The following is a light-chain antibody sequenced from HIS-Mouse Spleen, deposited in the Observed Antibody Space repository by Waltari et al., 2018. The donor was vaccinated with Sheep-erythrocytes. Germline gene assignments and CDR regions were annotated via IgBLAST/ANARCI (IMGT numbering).Light chain of an antibody. Sequence: SYVLTQPPSVSVAPGQTAGITCGGNNIGTKSGHWYQQKPGQAPVLVVYDDSDRPSGIPERFSGSNSGNTATLTISRVEAGDEADYYCQVWDSSSDHLYVFGTGTKVTVL. CDR2: DDS. CDR1: NIGTKS. CDR3: QVWDSSSDHLYV. J-gene: IGLJ1*01. V-gene: IGLV3-21*02.